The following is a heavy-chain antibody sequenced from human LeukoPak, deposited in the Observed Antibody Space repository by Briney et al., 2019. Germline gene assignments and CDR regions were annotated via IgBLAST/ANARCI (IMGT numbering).Heavy chain of an antibody. CDR2: IYYSGST. D-gene: IGHD6-19*01. CDR3: ARDSSGWYYFDY. J-gene: IGHJ4*02. Sequence: SETLSLTCTVSGGSISSYYWSWIRQPPGKGLEWIGYIYYSGSTNYNPSLKSRVTISVDTSENQFSLKLSSVTAADTAVYYCARDSSGWYYFDYWGQGTLVTVSS. CDR1: GGSISSYY. V-gene: IGHV4-59*01.